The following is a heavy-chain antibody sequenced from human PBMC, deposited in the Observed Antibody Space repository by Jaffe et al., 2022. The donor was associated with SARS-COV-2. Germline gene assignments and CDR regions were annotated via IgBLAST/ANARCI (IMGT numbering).Heavy chain of an antibody. CDR1: GFTFSDYY. Sequence: QVQLVESGGGLVKPGGSLRLSCAASGFTFSDYYMSWIRQAPGKGLEWVSYISSSSSYTNYADSVKGRFTISRDNAKNSLYLQMNSLRAEDTAVYYCARVEGGSSGWYFGYVSSNWFDPWGQGTLVTVSS. CDR2: ISSSSSYT. J-gene: IGHJ5*02. V-gene: IGHV3-11*06. CDR3: ARVEGGSSGWYFGYVSSNWFDP. D-gene: IGHD6-19*01.